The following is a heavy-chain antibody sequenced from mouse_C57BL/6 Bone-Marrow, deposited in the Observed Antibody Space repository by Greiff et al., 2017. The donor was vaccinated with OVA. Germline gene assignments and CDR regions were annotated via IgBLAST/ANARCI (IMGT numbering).Heavy chain of an antibody. V-gene: IGHV7-1*01. Sequence: EVMLVESGGGLVQSGRSLRLSCATSGFTFSDFYMEWVRQAPGKGLEWIAASRNKANDYTTEYSASVKGRFIVSRDTSQSILYLQMNALRAEDTSIYYCARERKFITTAGVNYWGQGTTLTVSS. D-gene: IGHD1-1*01. J-gene: IGHJ2*01. CDR2: SRNKANDYTT. CDR3: ARERKFITTAGVNY. CDR1: GFTFSDFY.